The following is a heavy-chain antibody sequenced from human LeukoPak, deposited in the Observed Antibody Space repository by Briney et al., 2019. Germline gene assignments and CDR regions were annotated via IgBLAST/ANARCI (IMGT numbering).Heavy chain of an antibody. V-gene: IGHV3-30*18. Sequence: GGSLRLSCVASGFTFSSFGLHWVRQAPGKGLEWVGVISYDGSTKKYAEFVKGRLTITRDNSKNTLYLQMNSLRVEDTAVYYCAKEAQYYYDSSGYYDYWGQGTLVTVSS. CDR1: GFTFSSFG. J-gene: IGHJ4*02. CDR3: AKEAQYYYDSSGYYDY. CDR2: ISYDGSTK. D-gene: IGHD3-22*01.